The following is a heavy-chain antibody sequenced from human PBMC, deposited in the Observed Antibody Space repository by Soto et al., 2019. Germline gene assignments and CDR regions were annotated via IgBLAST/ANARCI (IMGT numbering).Heavy chain of an antibody. CDR3: ARVKGGYDYYYYYGMDV. CDR1: GGSISSYY. CDR2: IYYRGST. Sequence: SETLSLTWTVSGGSISSYYWSWIRQPPGKGLEWIGYIYYRGSTNYNPSLKSRVTISVDTSKNQFSLKLSSVTAADTAVYYCARVKGGYDYYYYYGMDVWGQGTTVTVSS. V-gene: IGHV4-59*01. D-gene: IGHD5-12*01. J-gene: IGHJ6*01.